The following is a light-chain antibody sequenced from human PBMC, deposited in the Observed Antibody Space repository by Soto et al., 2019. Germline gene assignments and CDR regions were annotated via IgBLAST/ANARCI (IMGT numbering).Light chain of an antibody. V-gene: IGKV1-6*01. Sequence: ASQMTQSPSSLSASVGDSFTITCRASQGIRNDLDWFQQKPGKAPKLLIYAASNLQSGVPARFSCSGSGTDCTLPSSSLQPEDFATHYLLQKDFFPFTVGPGTKVDI. CDR2: AAS. CDR3: LQKDFFPFT. J-gene: IGKJ3*01. CDR1: QGIRND.